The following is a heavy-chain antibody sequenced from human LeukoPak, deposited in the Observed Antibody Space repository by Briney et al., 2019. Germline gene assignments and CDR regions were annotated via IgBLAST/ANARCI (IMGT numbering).Heavy chain of an antibody. J-gene: IGHJ4*02. V-gene: IGHV3-7*01. Sequence: GSLRLSCAASGFTYSTYWMSWVRQAPGKGLEWVANINQDGSEKYYVDSVRGRFTISRDNAKNSLYLQMNSLRGEDTAVYYCARNAPFDYWGQGTLVTVSS. CDR2: INQDGSEK. CDR1: GFTYSTYW. CDR3: ARNAPFDY.